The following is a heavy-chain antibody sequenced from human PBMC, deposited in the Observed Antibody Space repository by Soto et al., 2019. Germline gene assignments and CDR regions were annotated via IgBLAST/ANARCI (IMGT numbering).Heavy chain of an antibody. D-gene: IGHD6-6*01. V-gene: IGHV4-38-2*01. CDR2: IYHSGST. CDR1: GYSISSGYY. J-gene: IGHJ5*02. CDR3: ARPTGPLKEYSRKSWFDP. Sequence: SETLSLTCAVSGYSISSGYYWDWIRQPPGKGLEWIGSIYHSGSTYYNPSLKGRVTISVDTPKNQFSLKVRSVTAADTAVYYCARPTGPLKEYSRKSWFDPWGQGILVTVSS.